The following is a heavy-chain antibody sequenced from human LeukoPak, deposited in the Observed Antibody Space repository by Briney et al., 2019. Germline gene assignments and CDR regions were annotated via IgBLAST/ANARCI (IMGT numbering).Heavy chain of an antibody. J-gene: IGHJ4*02. Sequence: PSETLSLTCTVSGGSISSYYWSWIRQPPGKGLEWIGYIYYSGSTNYNPSLKSRVTISVDTSNKYFSLKLSSVTAADTAVYYCARTVVAATPSLDYWGQGTLVTVSS. CDR2: IYYSGST. V-gene: IGHV4-59*08. CDR3: ARTVVAATPSLDY. CDR1: GGSISSYY. D-gene: IGHD2-15*01.